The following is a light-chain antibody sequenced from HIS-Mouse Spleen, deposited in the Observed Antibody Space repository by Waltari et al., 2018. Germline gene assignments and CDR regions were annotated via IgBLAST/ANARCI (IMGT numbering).Light chain of an antibody. V-gene: IGLV2-14*03. CDR3: SSYTSSSTLV. CDR2: DVS. Sequence: QSALTQPASVSGSPGQSITISCTGTSSYVGGYNYVPWYQQHPGKAPKLMIYDVSNRPSGVSNRFYGSKSGNTASLTISGLQAEDEADYYCSSYTSSSTLVFGGGTKLTVL. CDR1: SSYVGGYNY. J-gene: IGLJ2*01.